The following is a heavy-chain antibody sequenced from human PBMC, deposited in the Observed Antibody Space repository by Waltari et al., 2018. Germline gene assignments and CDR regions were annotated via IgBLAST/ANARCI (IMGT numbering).Heavy chain of an antibody. Sequence: QVQLVQSGAEVKKPGASVKVSCKASGYTFTSYAMHWVRQAPGQRREWMGWINAGNGNTKNSQEFQGRGTMTRDTSASTAYMELSSLRSEDMAVYYCARGAGVAAAGPDYWGQGTLVTVSS. CDR2: INAGNGNT. D-gene: IGHD6-13*01. CDR3: ARGAGVAAAGPDY. J-gene: IGHJ4*02. CDR1: GYTFTSYA. V-gene: IGHV1-3*03.